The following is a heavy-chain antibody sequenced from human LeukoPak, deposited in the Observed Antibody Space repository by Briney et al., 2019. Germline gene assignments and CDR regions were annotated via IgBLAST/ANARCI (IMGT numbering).Heavy chain of an antibody. D-gene: IGHD1-14*01. CDR3: AKDKAAHPREPIFDY. CDR2: ISWNSGSI. J-gene: IGHJ4*02. CDR1: GFTFDDYA. Sequence: GRSLRLSCAASGFTFDDYAMHWVRQAPGKGLEWDSGISWNSGSIGYADSVKGRFTISRDNAKNSLYLQMNSLRAEDTALYYCAKDKAAHPREPIFDYWGQGTLVTVSS. V-gene: IGHV3-9*01.